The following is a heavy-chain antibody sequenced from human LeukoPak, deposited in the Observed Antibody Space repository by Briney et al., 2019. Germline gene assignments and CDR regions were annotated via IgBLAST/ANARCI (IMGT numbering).Heavy chain of an antibody. CDR1: GYTFTGYY. Sequence: ASVKVSCKASGYTFTGYYMHWVRQAPGQGLEWMGWINPNSGGTNYAQKFQGRVTMTRDTSISTAYMELSSLRSEDTAVYYCARDGGGNSGGDYWGQGTLVTVSS. CDR3: ARDGGGNSGGDY. J-gene: IGHJ4*02. V-gene: IGHV1-2*02. CDR2: INPNSGGT. D-gene: IGHD4-23*01.